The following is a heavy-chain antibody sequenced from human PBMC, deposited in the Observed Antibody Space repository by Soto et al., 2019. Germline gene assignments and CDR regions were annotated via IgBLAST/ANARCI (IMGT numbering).Heavy chain of an antibody. Sequence: GGSLRLPCAASGFTFSDYCMSWIRQAPGKGLEWVSYISSGSSYTKYADSVKGRFTISRDNDKNSLYLQMNSLRAEDTAVYYCARDSKTGTPYYNYRMEVWGQGTTVTVSS. CDR1: GFTFSDYC. J-gene: IGHJ6*02. CDR3: ARDSKTGTPYYNYRMEV. D-gene: IGHD1-1*01. CDR2: ISSGSSYT. V-gene: IGHV3-11*06.